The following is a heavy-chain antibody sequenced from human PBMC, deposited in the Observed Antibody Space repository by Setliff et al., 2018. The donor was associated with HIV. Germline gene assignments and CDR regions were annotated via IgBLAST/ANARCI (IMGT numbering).Heavy chain of an antibody. D-gene: IGHD2-15*01. CDR2: INTNTGNP. V-gene: IGHV7-4-1*02. CDR1: GYIFTNYA. CDR3: ARGCNGGNCYHGSGWFDP. J-gene: IGHJ5*02. Sequence: ASVKVSRKASGYIFTNYAMNWVRQAPGQGPEWMGWINTNTGNPTYAQGFTGRFVLSLDTSVSTAYLQISSLKAEDTAMYYCARGCNGGNCYHGSGWFDPWGQGTLVTVSS.